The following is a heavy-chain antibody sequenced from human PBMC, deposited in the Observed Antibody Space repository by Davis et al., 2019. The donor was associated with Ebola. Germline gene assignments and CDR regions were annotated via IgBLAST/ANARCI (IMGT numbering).Heavy chain of an antibody. CDR3: AAEGGYSGYDWGFDY. D-gene: IGHD5-12*01. CDR1: GGSFSGYY. J-gene: IGHJ4*02. CDR2: IYYSGST. V-gene: IGHV4-59*08. Sequence: SETLSLTCAVYGGSFSGYYWSWIRQPPGKGLEWIGYIYYSGSTNYNPSLKSRVTISVDTSKNQFSLKLSSVTAADTAVYYCAAEGGYSGYDWGFDYWGQGTLVTVSS.